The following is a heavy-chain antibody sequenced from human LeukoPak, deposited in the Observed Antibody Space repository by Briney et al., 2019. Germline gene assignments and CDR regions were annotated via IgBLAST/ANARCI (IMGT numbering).Heavy chain of an antibody. Sequence: PGGSLRLSCVASGFTFSSYAMSWVRQAPGKGLEWVSGISGSGGSTYYADSVKGRFTISRDNSKNTLYLQMNSLRAEDTAVYYCAKRGSSGYYFDDWGQGTLVTVSS. V-gene: IGHV3-23*01. CDR3: AKRGSSGYYFDD. J-gene: IGHJ4*02. D-gene: IGHD3-22*01. CDR2: ISGSGGST. CDR1: GFTFSSYA.